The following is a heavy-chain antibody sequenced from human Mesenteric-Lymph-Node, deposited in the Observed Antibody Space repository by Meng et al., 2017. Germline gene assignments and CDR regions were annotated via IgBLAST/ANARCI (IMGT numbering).Heavy chain of an antibody. D-gene: IGHD2-21*01. CDR1: GGSFSGNY. CDR3: ARGPVVRTAFDY. V-gene: IGHV4-34*01. Sequence: GSLRLSCAVFGGSFSGNYWTWIRQPPGKGLEWIGQVSHRGITNYNPSLKSRVNISVDTSKNQFSLKVTSVTAADTAVYYCARGPVVRTAFDYWGQGTLVTGSS. J-gene: IGHJ4*02. CDR2: VSHRGIT.